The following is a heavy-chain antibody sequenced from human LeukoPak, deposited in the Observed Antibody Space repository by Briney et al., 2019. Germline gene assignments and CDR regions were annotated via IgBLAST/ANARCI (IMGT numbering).Heavy chain of an antibody. V-gene: IGHV3-66*01. CDR1: GFTVSSNH. Sequence: RGSLSLSCAVSGFTVSSNHMSWVRQAPGKGLEWVSVIFSGSGTNYADSVKGRFTISRDNSKNTLYLQMNSLRAEDTATYYCARPSSAWYQNAFDIWGQGTMVTVSS. CDR3: ARPSSAWYQNAFDI. CDR2: IFSGSGT. D-gene: IGHD6-19*01. J-gene: IGHJ3*02.